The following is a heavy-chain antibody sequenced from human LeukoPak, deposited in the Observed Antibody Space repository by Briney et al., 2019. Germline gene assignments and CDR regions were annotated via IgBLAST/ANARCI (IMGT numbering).Heavy chain of an antibody. CDR3: ARVSGGWYSDY. V-gene: IGHV1-18*01. CDR2: ISTYNGNT. D-gene: IGHD6-19*01. CDR1: GCTFSSYG. J-gene: IGHJ4*02. Sequence: GASVKVSCKASGCTFSSYGISWARQAPGQGLEWMGWISTYNGNTNYAQKLQGRVTMTTDTSTSTAYMDLRSLRSDDTAVYYCARVSGGWYSDYWGQGTLVTVSS.